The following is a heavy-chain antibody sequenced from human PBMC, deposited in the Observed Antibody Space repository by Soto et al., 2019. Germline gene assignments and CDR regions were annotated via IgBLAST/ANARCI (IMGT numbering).Heavy chain of an antibody. CDR1: GFTFSSYW. Sequence: GGSLRLSCAASGFTFSSYWMSWVRQAPGKGLEWVAAISHDGTNKNYGDSVKGRFTISRDNSKKTLYLQMNSLRPEDTALYYCAKDEYYYSRSGYYIFDSWGQGTLVTVSS. D-gene: IGHD3-22*01. CDR2: ISHDGTNK. V-gene: IGHV3-30*18. J-gene: IGHJ4*02. CDR3: AKDEYYYSRSGYYIFDS.